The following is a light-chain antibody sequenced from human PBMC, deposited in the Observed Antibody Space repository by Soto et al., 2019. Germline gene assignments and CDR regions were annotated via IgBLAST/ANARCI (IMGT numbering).Light chain of an antibody. V-gene: IGKV3-15*01. CDR2: GAS. CDR3: QQYNNWPPIT. CDR1: QSVSIN. Sequence: ETVMTQSPATLSVSPGEGATLSCRASQSVSINLAWYQQKPGQAPRLLIYGASTRATGIPARFSGSGSGTVCTLTISVLQSEDFAGYYCQQYNNWPPITCGQGTLLEIK. J-gene: IGKJ5*01.